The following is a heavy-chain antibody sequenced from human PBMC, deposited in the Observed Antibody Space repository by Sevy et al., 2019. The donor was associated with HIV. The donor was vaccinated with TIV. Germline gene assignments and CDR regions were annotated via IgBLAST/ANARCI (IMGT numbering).Heavy chain of an antibody. CDR1: GDSISGYY. CDR3: ARAAANYYYAMDV. CDR2: IYYNGGT. V-gene: IGHV4-59*01. Sequence: SETLSLTCTVFGDSISGYYWSWIRQSPGNGLQWIGYIYYNGGTNYDPSLKSRVTISTDTSKNQFSLKLSSVTAADTAIYYCARAAANYYYAMDVSGQGTTVTVSS. J-gene: IGHJ6*02.